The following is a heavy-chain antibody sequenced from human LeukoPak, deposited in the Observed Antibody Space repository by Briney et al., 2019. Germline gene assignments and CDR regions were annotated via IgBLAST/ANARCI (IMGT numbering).Heavy chain of an antibody. J-gene: IGHJ4*01. CDR2: ISGSGGST. Sequence: GGSLRLSCAASGFTFSSYAMGWVRQAPGKGLEWVSAISGSGGSTYYADSVKGRFTISRDNSKNTLYLQMNSLRAEVTAVYYCAKDPRYDILTGYDLNYFDYWGQGTLVTVSS. V-gene: IGHV3-23*01. D-gene: IGHD3-9*01. CDR1: GFTFSSYA. CDR3: AKDPRYDILTGYDLNYFDY.